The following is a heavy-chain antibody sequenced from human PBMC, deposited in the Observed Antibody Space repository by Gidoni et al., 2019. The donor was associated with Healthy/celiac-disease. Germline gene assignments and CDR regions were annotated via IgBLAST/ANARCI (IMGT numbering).Heavy chain of an antibody. CDR2: IYHSGST. CDR3: ARTGSSGRGNYYYYGMDV. J-gene: IGHJ6*02. V-gene: IGHV4-38-2*02. CDR1: GYSISSGYY. D-gene: IGHD6-19*01. Sequence: QVQLQESGPGLVKPSETLSLTCTVSGYSISSGYYWGWSRQPPGKGLEWIGSIYHSGSTYYNPSLKSRVTISVDTSKNQFSLKLSSVTAADTAVYYCARTGSSGRGNYYYYGMDVWGQGTTVTVSS.